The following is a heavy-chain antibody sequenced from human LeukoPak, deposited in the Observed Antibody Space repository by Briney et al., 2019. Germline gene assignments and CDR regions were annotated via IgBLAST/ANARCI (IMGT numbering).Heavy chain of an antibody. J-gene: IGHJ4*02. CDR1: GFTFSSYA. CDR3: ARSQGALVVPAAPFDY. Sequence: GGSLRLSCAASGFTFSSYAMHWVRQAPGKGLEYVSAVSSNGGSTYYANSVKGRFTISRDNSKNTLYLQMGSLRAEDMAVYYCARSQGALVVPAAPFDYWGQGTLVTVSS. CDR2: VSSNGGST. V-gene: IGHV3-64*01. D-gene: IGHD2-2*01.